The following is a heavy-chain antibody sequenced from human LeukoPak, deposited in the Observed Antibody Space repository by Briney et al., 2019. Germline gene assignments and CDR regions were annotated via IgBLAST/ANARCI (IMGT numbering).Heavy chain of an antibody. J-gene: IGHJ4*02. CDR3: ARENTLFRGLITGLDY. CDR1: GYTFTSYA. V-gene: IGHV1-3*03. D-gene: IGHD3-10*01. Sequence: GASVKLSCKASGYTFTSYAIHWVRQAPGEGLKWMGWINLGKGNTRYLQEFQGRVTITRDTSANTVYMELNSLRSEDMAVYYCARENTLFRGLITGLDYWGQGTLVTVSS. CDR2: INLGKGNT.